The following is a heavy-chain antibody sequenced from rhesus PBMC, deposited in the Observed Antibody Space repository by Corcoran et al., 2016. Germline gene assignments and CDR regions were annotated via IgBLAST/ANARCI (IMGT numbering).Heavy chain of an antibody. J-gene: IGHJ6*01. D-gene: IGHD6-43*01. CDR2: KSAASGNT. Sequence: QVQLVHSGAEGQKPGSSVQVSFKASGYIFTDYYIPWVQQAPRQGLQWVGWKSAASGNTKYAEKFQGRVTMTRDTSTNTAYMELSSRGSEDTAMYYCAREGRSSATGGVDSGGQGVVVTVSS. CDR1: GYIFTDYY. V-gene: IGHV1S2*01. CDR3: AREGRSSATGGVDS.